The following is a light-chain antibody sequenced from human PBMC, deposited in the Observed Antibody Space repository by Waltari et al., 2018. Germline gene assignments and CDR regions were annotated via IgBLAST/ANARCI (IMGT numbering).Light chain of an antibody. CDR3: QKYGSLPAT. CDR1: QSISKY. J-gene: IGKJ1*01. V-gene: IGKV3-20*01. Sequence: EIMLTQSPGTLSLSPGERATLYCRASQSISKYLPWYQQNTGQAPRLLIYDASIRATGVPDRFSGSGYGTDFSLTISRLEPEDYAVYYCQKYGSLPATFGRGTKVEIK. CDR2: DAS.